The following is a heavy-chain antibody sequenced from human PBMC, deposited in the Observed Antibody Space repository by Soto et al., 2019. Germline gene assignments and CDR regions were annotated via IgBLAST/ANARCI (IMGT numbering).Heavy chain of an antibody. Sequence: QVQLVQSGAEVKKPGASVKVSCKASGYTFTSYAMHWVRQAPGQRLEWMGWINAGNGNTKYSQKFQGRVTITRDTSASTAYMELSSLRSEDTAVYYCARVDTAMAPYYYYYMDVWGKGTTVTVSS. CDR3: ARVDTAMAPYYYYYMDV. J-gene: IGHJ6*03. CDR1: GYTFTSYA. V-gene: IGHV1-3*01. CDR2: INAGNGNT. D-gene: IGHD5-18*01.